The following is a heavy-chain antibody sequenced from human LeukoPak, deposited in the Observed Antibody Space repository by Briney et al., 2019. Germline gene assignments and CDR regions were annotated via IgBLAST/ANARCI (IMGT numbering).Heavy chain of an antibody. V-gene: IGHV3-48*01. CDR1: AFTFSDYS. D-gene: IGHD1-26*01. Sequence: GGSLRLSCAASAFTFSDYSMNWVRQAPGKGLKWISYISGRSSTIYYADSVRGRFTISRDNAKNSMYLQMNSLRAEDTAVYYCARDRLTSGSYFSDYWGQGTLVTVSS. J-gene: IGHJ4*02. CDR2: ISGRSSTI. CDR3: ARDRLTSGSYFSDY.